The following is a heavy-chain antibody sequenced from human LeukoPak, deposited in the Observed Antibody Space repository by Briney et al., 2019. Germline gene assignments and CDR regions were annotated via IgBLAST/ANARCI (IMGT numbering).Heavy chain of an antibody. D-gene: IGHD2-21*02. V-gene: IGHV3-53*01. CDR1: GFTVSSNY. CDR2: IYSGGSR. CDR3: ARYETAGDYFDY. Sequence: GGSLRLSCAASGFTVSSNYMSWVRQAPGKGLEWVSIIYSGGSRYYADSVKGRFTISRDNSKNTLYLQMNTLRAEDTAVYYCARYETAGDYFDYWGQGTLVTVSS. J-gene: IGHJ4*02.